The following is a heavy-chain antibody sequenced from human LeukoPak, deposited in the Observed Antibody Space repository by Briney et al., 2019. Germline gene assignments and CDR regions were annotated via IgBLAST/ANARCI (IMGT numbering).Heavy chain of an antibody. CDR2: INAGNGNT. J-gene: IGHJ6*04. CDR3: ARVKADRSYYYGMDV. V-gene: IGHV1-3*01. CDR1: GYTFTSYA. Sequence: ASVKVSCKASGYTFTSYAMHWVRQAPGQRLEWMGWINAGNGNTKYSQKFQGRVTIARDTSASTAYTELSSLRSEDTAVYYCARVKADRSYYYGMDVWGKGTTVTVSS.